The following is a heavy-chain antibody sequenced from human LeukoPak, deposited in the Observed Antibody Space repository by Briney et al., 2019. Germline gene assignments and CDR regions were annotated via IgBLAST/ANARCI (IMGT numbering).Heavy chain of an antibody. D-gene: IGHD2-8*02. Sequence: GGSLRLSCAASRFTFSRYWTSWVRQAPGKGLEWVANIKQDGSEKYYVDSVKGRFTISRDNAKNSLYLQMNSLRVEDTAVYYCARDPSLVAPPNWGQGTLVTVSS. CDR1: RFTFSRYW. CDR3: ARDPSLVAPPN. V-gene: IGHV3-7*01. CDR2: IKQDGSEK. J-gene: IGHJ4*02.